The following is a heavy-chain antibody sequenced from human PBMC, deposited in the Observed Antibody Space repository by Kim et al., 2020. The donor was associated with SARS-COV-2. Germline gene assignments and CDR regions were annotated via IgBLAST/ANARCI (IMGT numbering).Heavy chain of an antibody. CDR3: AKDVSGTFGGYGMDV. V-gene: IGHV3-23*01. CDR1: GFTFNSYA. CDR2: IIGNGGSI. Sequence: GGSLRLSCAASGFTFNSYAMSWVRQAPGKGLQWVSSIIGNGGSIYYADSVKGRFTISRDNSKNTLYLQMNSLRAEDTAVYYCAKDVSGTFGGYGMDVWGQGTTVTVSS. D-gene: IGHD3-10*01. J-gene: IGHJ6*02.